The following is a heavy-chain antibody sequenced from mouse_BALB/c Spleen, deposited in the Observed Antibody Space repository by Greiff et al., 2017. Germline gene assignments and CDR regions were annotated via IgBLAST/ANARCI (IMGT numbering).Heavy chain of an antibody. D-gene: IGHD2-4*01. J-gene: IGHJ3*01. CDR2: IYPSDSYT. V-gene: IGHV1-69*02. Sequence: VQLQQPGAELVRPGASVKLSCKASGYTFTSYWINWVKQRPGQGLEWIGNIYPSDSYTNYNQKFKDKATLTVDKSSSTAYMQLSSPTSEDSAVYYCTRSGYDYGWFAYWGQGTLVTVSA. CDR3: TRSGYDYGWFAY. CDR1: GYTFTSYW.